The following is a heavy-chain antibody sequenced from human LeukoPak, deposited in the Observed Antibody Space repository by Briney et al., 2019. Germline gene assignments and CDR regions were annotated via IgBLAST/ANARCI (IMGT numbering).Heavy chain of an antibody. D-gene: IGHD7-27*01. CDR3: ARVLGRSEAFDI. CDR1: GYTFVTYG. Sequence: ASVKVSCKTSGYTFVTYGISWVRQAPGQGLEWMGWISAYNGNTNYAQKLQGRVTMTTDTSTSTAYMELRSLRSDDTAVYYCARVLGRSEAFDIWGQGTMVTVSS. CDR2: ISAYNGNT. V-gene: IGHV1-18*01. J-gene: IGHJ3*02.